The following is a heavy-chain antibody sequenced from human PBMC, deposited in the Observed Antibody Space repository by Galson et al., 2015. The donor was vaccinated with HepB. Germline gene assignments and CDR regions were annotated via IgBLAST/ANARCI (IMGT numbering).Heavy chain of an antibody. Sequence: CAISGDSVSSNSAAWNWIRQSPSRGLEWLGRTSYRSKWYNNYAVSVKSRITINPDASKNQFSLQLNSVTPEDTALYYCARAKGYFDLWGRGTLVTVSS. V-gene: IGHV6-1*01. J-gene: IGHJ2*01. CDR1: GDSVSSNSAA. CDR2: TSYRSKWYN. CDR3: ARAKGYFDL.